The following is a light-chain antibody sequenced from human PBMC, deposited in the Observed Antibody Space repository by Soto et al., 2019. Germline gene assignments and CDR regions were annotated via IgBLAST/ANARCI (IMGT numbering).Light chain of an antibody. CDR1: QSVSRNY. Sequence: EIVLTQSPGTLSLSTGERATLSCRASQSVSRNYLAWYQQKSGQAPRLLIYGASSRATGIPDRFSGSGSGTNFTLSISRLEPEDFAVYFCQQYGSSPWTFGQGTKVDIK. J-gene: IGKJ1*01. CDR3: QQYGSSPWT. CDR2: GAS. V-gene: IGKV3-20*01.